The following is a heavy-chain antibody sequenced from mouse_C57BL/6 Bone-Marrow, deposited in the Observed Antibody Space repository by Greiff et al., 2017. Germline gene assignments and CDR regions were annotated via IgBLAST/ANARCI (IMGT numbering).Heavy chain of an antibody. CDR2: FYPGSGSI. V-gene: IGHV1-62-2*01. CDR3: ARHEDGYDAKPGFAY. CDR1: GYTFTEYT. Sequence: VQLQQSGAELVKPGASVKLSCKASGYTFTEYTIHWVKQRSGQGLEWIGWFYPGSGSIKYNEKFKDKATLTADNSSSTVYMEISRLTSDDSAVYFCARHEDGYDAKPGFAYWGQGTLVTVSA. D-gene: IGHD2-2*01. J-gene: IGHJ3*01.